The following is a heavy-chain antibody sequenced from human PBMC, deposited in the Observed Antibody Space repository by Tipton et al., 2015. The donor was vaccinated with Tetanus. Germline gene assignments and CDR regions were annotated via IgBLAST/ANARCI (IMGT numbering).Heavy chain of an antibody. CDR2: INYSGST. CDR1: GGSVSNASYF. D-gene: IGHD6-13*01. J-gene: IGHJ4*02. Sequence: TLSLTCTVSGGSVSNASYFWGWIRQSPEKGLEWIGFINYSGSTYYNPSLRSRVTLSVDTSKNHFSLKLSSVTAADTAVYYCARRSFLVRGGYYFDYWGQGTLVTVSS. CDR3: ARRSFLVRGGYYFDY. V-gene: IGHV4-39*02.